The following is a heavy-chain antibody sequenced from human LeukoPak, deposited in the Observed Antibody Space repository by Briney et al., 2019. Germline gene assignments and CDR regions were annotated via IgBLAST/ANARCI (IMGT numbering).Heavy chain of an antibody. D-gene: IGHD2-2*02. J-gene: IGHJ5*02. CDR1: GFTFSSYW. Sequence: TGGSLRLSCAASGFTFSSYWMHWVRQAPGKRLVWVSRINTDGSSTSYADSVNGRFTISRDNAKNTLYLQMNSLRAEDTAVYYCARGRKKVRYCSSTSCYSRDWFAPWGPGTLVTVSS. CDR3: ARGRKKVRYCSSTSCYSRDWFAP. V-gene: IGHV3-74*01. CDR2: INTDGSST.